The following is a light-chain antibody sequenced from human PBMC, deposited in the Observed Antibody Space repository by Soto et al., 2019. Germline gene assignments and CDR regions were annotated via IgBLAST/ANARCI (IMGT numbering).Light chain of an antibody. CDR3: SSYTSSSTLYV. CDR2: EVS. Sequence: QYALTQPASVSGSPGQSITISCTGTSSDVGGYNYVSWYQQHPCKAPKLMIYEVSNRPSGVSNRFSGSKSGNTASLTISGLQAEDEDDYYCSSYTSSSTLYVFGTGTKLTVL. J-gene: IGLJ1*01. V-gene: IGLV2-14*01. CDR1: SSDVGGYNY.